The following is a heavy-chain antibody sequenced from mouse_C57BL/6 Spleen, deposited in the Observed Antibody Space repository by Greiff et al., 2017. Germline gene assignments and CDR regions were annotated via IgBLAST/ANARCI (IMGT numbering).Heavy chain of an antibody. CDR2: ISDGGSYT. D-gene: IGHD1-1*01. Sequence: EVKLVESGGGLVKPGGSLKLSCAASGFTFSSYAMSWVRQTPEKRLEWVATISDGGSYTYYPDNVKGRFTISRDNAKNNLYLQMSHLKSEDTAMYYCARGGNNYGSRAFFDYWGQGTTLTVSS. CDR1: GFTFSSYA. J-gene: IGHJ2*01. CDR3: ARGGNNYGSRAFFDY. V-gene: IGHV5-4*03.